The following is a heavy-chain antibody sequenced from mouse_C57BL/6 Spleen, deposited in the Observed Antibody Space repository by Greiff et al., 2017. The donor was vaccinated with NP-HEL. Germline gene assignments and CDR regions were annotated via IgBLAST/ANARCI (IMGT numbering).Heavy chain of an antibody. CDR3: ARYEGAMDY. J-gene: IGHJ4*01. CDR1: GYSITSGYY. CDR2: ISDDGSN. Sequence: VQLKESGPGLVKPSPSLSLTCSVTGYSITSGYYWNWIRQFPGNKVEWMGYISDDGSNNYNPSLKNRTTITRDTSKNPYFLKLNSVTTEDTATYYCARYEGAMDYWGQGTSVTVSA. V-gene: IGHV3-6*01. D-gene: IGHD2-3*01.